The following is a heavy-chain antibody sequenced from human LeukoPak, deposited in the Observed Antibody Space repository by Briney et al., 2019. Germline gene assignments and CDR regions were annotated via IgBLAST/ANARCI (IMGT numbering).Heavy chain of an antibody. Sequence: ASVKVSCKASRYPFNLYAIHWVRQAPGQRLEWMGWINAASGNTIYSQKFQGRVTITRDTSANTAYMELSSLTSGDTAVYYCARGPAFDSWGQGTLVTVSS. J-gene: IGHJ4*02. CDR1: RYPFNLYA. CDR3: ARGPAFDS. CDR2: INAASGNT. V-gene: IGHV1-3*01.